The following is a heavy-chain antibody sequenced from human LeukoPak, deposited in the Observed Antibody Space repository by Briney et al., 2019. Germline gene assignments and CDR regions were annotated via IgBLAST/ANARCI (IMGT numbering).Heavy chain of an antibody. CDR1: GYTFTSYD. J-gene: IGHJ6*03. CDR2: MNPNSGNT. D-gene: IGHD5-12*01. V-gene: IGHV1-8*03. CDR3: ASISSGYDRYYYYYMDV. Sequence: ASVKVSCKASGYTFTSYDINWVQQATGQGLEWMGWMNPNSGNTGYAQKFQGRVTITRNTSISTAYMELSSLRSEDTAVYYCASISSGYDRYYYYYMDVWGKGTTVTVSS.